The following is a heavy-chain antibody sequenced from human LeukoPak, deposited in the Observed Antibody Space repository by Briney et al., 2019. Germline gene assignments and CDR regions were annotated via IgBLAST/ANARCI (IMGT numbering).Heavy chain of an antibody. CDR3: ARHPVITIAARRYYYYYMDV. D-gene: IGHD6-6*01. J-gene: IGHJ6*03. Sequence: SVKVSCKASGGTFISYAISWVRQAPGQGVEGMGGIITIFGKANYAQKSQGRLTITTDESTSPPYMQLSSLRSEDTAVYYCARHPVITIAARRYYYYYMDVWRKGTTVTVSS. CDR2: IITIFGKA. V-gene: IGHV1-69*05. CDR1: GGTFISYA.